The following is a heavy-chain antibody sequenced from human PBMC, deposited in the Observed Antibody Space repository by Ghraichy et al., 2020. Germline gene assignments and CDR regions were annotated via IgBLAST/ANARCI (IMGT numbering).Heavy chain of an antibody. Sequence: SETLSLTCTVSGGSISSYYWSWIRQPPGEGLEWIGYVFYTGSTNYNPSLKSRVTISLDTSENQFSLKLSSVTAADTAVYYCARDLPTAYYYGSGSAFDIWGQGTMVNVSS. CDR3: ARDLPTAYYYGSGSAFDI. CDR2: VFYTGST. J-gene: IGHJ3*02. D-gene: IGHD3-10*01. V-gene: IGHV4-59*01. CDR1: GGSISSYY.